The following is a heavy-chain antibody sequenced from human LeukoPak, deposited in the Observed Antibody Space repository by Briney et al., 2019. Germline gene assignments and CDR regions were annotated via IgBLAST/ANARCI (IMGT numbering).Heavy chain of an antibody. CDR1: GGSFSGYY. J-gene: IGHJ5*02. V-gene: IGHV4-34*01. Sequence: PSETLSLTCAVYGGSFSGYYWSWIRQPPGEGLEWIGEINHSGSTNYNPSLKSRVTISVDTSKNQFSLKLSSVTAADTAVYYCAVGSGWFDPWGQGTLVTVSS. CDR3: AVGSGWFDP. CDR2: INHSGST. D-gene: IGHD6-25*01.